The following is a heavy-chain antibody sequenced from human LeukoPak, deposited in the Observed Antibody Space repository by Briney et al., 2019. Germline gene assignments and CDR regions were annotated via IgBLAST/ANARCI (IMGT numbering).Heavy chain of an antibody. J-gene: IGHJ4*02. Sequence: GGSLRLACTASGFTFGDYAMSWFRQAPGNGLEWVGFIRSKAYGGTTEYAASVKGRFTISRDDSKSIAYLQMNSLKTEDTAVYCCTREAVAGRGYFDYWGQGTLVTVSS. D-gene: IGHD6-19*01. CDR3: TREAVAGRGYFDY. CDR1: GFTFGDYA. CDR2: IRSKAYGGTT. V-gene: IGHV3-49*03.